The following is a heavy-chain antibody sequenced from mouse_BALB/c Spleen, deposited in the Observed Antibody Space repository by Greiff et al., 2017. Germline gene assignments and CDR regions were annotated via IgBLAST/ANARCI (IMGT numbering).Heavy chain of an antibody. Sequence: EVQLQQSGAELVKPGASVKLSCPASGFNIKDTYMHWVKQRPEQGLEWIGRIDPANGNTKYDPKFQGKATITADTSSNTAYLQLSSLTSEDTAVYYCASGNWGFAYWGQGTLVTVSA. V-gene: IGHV14-3*02. CDR1: GFNIKDTY. J-gene: IGHJ3*01. CDR2: IDPANGNT. CDR3: ASGNWGFAY. D-gene: IGHD4-1*01.